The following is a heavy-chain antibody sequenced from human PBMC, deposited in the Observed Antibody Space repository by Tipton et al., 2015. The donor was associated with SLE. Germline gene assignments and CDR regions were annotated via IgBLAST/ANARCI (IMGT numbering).Heavy chain of an antibody. J-gene: IGHJ6*02. V-gene: IGHV3-30-3*01. CDR3: ARVRSSSPYYYYGMDV. D-gene: IGHD6-13*01. CDR2: ISYDGSNK. Sequence: SLRLSCAASGFTFSSYAMHWVRQAPGKGLEWVAVISYDGSNKYYADSVKGRFTISRDNSKNTLYLQMNSLRAEDTAVYYCARVRSSSPYYYYGMDVWGQGTTVTVSS. CDR1: GFTFSSYA.